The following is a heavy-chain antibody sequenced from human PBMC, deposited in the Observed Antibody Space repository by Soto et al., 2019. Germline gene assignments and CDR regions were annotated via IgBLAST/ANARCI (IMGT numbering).Heavy chain of an antibody. CDR3: ASKFGELLADAFDI. V-gene: IGHV4-39*07. Sequence: SETLSLTCTVSGVSISSTSYYWGWIRQPPGKGLEWIASIYYSGSSYYNPSLKSRVTISVDKSKNQFSLKLSSVTAADTAVYYCASKFGELLADAFDIWGQGTMVTVSS. CDR2: IYYSGSS. CDR1: GVSISSTSYY. J-gene: IGHJ3*02. D-gene: IGHD3-10*01.